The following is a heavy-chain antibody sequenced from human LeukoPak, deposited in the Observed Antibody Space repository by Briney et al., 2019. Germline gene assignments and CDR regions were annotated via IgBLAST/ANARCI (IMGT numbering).Heavy chain of an antibody. J-gene: IGHJ6*03. CDR1: SGSISTSNYY. D-gene: IGHD3-10*01. Sequence: SETLSLTCTVSSGSISTSNYYWGWVRQPPGKALEWIGNIFYSGSTYYSPSLKSRVTISLDTSRNQSSLKLSSVTAADTAVYYCASRKITMVTGYYYYYMDVWGKGTTVTISS. V-gene: IGHV4-39*07. CDR3: ASRKITMVTGYYYYYMDV. CDR2: IFYSGST.